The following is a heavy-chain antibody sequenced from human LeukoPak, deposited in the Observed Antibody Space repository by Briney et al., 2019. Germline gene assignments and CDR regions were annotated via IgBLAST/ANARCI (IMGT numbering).Heavy chain of an antibody. Sequence: PGGSLRLSCAASGFVSSSYMSWVRQAPGKGLEWVSVIYSGGGTFYADSVKGRFTISRDNSKNTLYLQMNSLRAEDTAVYYCAKDPSIVATTQDYWGQGTLVTVSS. CDR1: GFVSSSY. D-gene: IGHD5-12*01. CDR3: AKDPSIVATTQDY. J-gene: IGHJ4*02. V-gene: IGHV3-53*01. CDR2: IYSGGGT.